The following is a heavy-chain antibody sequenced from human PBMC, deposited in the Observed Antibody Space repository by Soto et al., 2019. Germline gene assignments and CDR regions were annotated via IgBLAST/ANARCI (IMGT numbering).Heavy chain of an antibody. D-gene: IGHD5-18*01. V-gene: IGHV3-23*01. CDR2: ISGSGGDT. CDR1: RLTFYSYA. Sequence: PACSPRLCCAASRLTFYSYALSWVRQAPGKGLQWVSAISGSGGDTDYADSVKGRFTISRDNSKNTLFLQMNSLRADYTAIYYCAGPGYSSRDYWVQGTLVTVSS. J-gene: IGHJ4*02. CDR3: AGPGYSSRDY.